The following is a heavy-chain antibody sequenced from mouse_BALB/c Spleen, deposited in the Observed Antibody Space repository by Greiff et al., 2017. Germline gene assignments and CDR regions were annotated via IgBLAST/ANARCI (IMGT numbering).Heavy chain of an antibody. CDR2: IDPANGNT. CDR1: GFNIKDTY. V-gene: IGHV14-3*02. CDR3: ASLYYGYDHYYAMDY. Sequence: VQLQQSGAELVKPGASVKLSCTASGFNIKDTYMHWVKQRPEQGLEWIGRIDPANGNTKYDPKFQGKATITADTSSNTAYLQLSSLTSEDTAVYYCASLYYGYDHYYAMDYWGQGTSVTVSS. J-gene: IGHJ4*01. D-gene: IGHD2-2*01.